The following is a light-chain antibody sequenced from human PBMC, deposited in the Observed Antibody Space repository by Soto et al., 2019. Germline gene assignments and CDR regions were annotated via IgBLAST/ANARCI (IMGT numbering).Light chain of an antibody. Sequence: DIQMTQSPSSLSASVGDRVTITCRASQGVNTYFAWFQQKPGKAPKSLIYAVSTLESGVPSRFSGSGSGTYFTLTITNLQPEDSATDYCQQYNSYPLTFGGGTKVEIK. CDR3: QQYNSYPLT. J-gene: IGKJ4*01. V-gene: IGKV1-16*01. CDR1: QGVNTY. CDR2: AVS.